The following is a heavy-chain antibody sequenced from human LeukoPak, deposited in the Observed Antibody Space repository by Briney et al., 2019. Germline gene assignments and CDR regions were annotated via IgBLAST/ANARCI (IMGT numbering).Heavy chain of an antibody. D-gene: IGHD3-10*01. CDR1: GYSFTSYW. Sequence: GESLKISCKGSGYSFTSYWIGWVRQMPGKGLEWLGSLYPGDSDTRYSPSFQGRVTISADKSITTAYLQWSSLRASDTAMYYCTRHLRGSATYPVDYWGQGTLITVSS. CDR2: LYPGDSDT. CDR3: TRHLRGSATYPVDY. V-gene: IGHV5-51*01. J-gene: IGHJ4*02.